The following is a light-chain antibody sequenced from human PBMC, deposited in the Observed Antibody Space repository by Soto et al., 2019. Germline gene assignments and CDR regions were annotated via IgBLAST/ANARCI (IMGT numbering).Light chain of an antibody. V-gene: IGKV1-9*01. CDR2: GAS. CDR3: QQLNSDWYA. CDR1: QGISTY. J-gene: IGKJ2*01. Sequence: DIQLTQSPSFLSASVGDRVTITCRASQGISTYLAWYLQRPGKAPKLLIYGASTLQSGVTSRFSGSGSGTQFTLTISSLQTEDFGTYYCQQLNSDWYAFGQGTKLEIK.